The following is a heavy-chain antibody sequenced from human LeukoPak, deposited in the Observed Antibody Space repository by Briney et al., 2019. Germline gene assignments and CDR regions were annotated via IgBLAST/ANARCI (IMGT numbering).Heavy chain of an antibody. CDR2: IIPIFGTA. V-gene: IGHV1-69*05. J-gene: IGHJ5*02. Sequence: GASVKVSCKASGGTFSSYAISWVRQAPGQGLEWMGGIIPIFGTANYAQKFQGRVTITTDESTSTAYMELSSLRSEDTAVYYCARGIVANNWFDPWGQGTLVTVSS. D-gene: IGHD5-12*01. CDR1: GGTFSSYA. CDR3: ARGIVANNWFDP.